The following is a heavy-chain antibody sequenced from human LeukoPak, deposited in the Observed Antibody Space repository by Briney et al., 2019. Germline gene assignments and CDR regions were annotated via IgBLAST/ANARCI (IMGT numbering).Heavy chain of an antibody. CDR2: IYSGGST. V-gene: IGHV3-53*01. Sequence: GGSLRLSCAASGFTFSTYGMTWVRQAPGKGLEWVSVIYSGGSTYYADSVKGRFTISRDNSKNTLYLQMNSLRAEDTAVYYCAREGYSSGWYYFDYWGQGTLVTVSS. J-gene: IGHJ4*02. D-gene: IGHD6-19*01. CDR3: AREGYSSGWYYFDY. CDR1: GFTFSTYG.